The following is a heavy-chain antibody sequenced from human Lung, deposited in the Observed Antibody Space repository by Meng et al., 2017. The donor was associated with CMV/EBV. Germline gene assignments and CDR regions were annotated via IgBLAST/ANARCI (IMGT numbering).Heavy chain of an antibody. V-gene: IGHV1-3*01. J-gene: IGHJ4*02. CDR2: INAGNGNK. Sequence: QVQLVQSGGEVKKPGASVKVSCKASGYSFNYYGMHRVRQAPGKRLELMGWINAGNGNKKYSEKFQSRVTITRDTAASTAYMELSSLRSEDTAVYYCARTGCSSSSCYDYWGQGTLVTVSS. CDR1: GYSFNYYG. CDR3: ARTGCSSSSCYDY. D-gene: IGHD2-2*01.